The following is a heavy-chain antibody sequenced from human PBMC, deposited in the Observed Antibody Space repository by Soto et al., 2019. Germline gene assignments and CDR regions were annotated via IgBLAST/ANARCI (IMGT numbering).Heavy chain of an antibody. D-gene: IGHD3-22*01. CDR3: ARVPNDSSGYYFAY. Sequence: QVQLVQSGAEVKKPGASVKVSCKASGYTFTSYDINWVRQATGQGLEWMGWMNPNSGNTGYAQKIQGRVTMTRNTSISTAYMELSSLRSEDTAVYYCARVPNDSSGYYFAYWGQGTLVTVSS. V-gene: IGHV1-8*01. J-gene: IGHJ4*02. CDR2: MNPNSGNT. CDR1: GYTFTSYD.